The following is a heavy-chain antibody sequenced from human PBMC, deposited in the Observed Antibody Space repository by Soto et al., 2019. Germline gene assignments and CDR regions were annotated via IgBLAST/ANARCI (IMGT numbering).Heavy chain of an antibody. CDR1: GFTFSSYG. Sequence: QVQLVESGGGVVQPGRSLRLSCAASGFTFSSYGMHWVRQAPGKGLEWVAVISYDGRNKYYADSVKGRFTISRDNPKNTPVLQMTSLIVGDTAVYHCAKGDYYFAPRDFDYWGQRTLVTVSS. D-gene: IGHD3-10*01. CDR3: AKGDYYFAPRDFDY. V-gene: IGHV3-30*18. CDR2: ISYDGRNK. J-gene: IGHJ4*02.